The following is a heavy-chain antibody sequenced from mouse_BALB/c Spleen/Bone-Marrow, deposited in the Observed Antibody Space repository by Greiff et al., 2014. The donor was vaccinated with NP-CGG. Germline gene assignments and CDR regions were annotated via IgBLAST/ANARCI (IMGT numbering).Heavy chain of an antibody. J-gene: IGHJ4*01. CDR3: ARHERGYPYAMDY. CDR1: GFSLNSYG. D-gene: IGHD2-2*01. V-gene: IGHV2-6-2*01. Sequence: VKLVESGPDLVAPSQSLSITCTVSGFSLNSYGVHWVRQPPGKGLEWLGVIWSDGSTTYNSALKSRLSISKDNSKSQLSLKMNSLQTDDTAMYYCARHERGYPYAMDYWGQGTSVTVSS. CDR2: IWSDGST.